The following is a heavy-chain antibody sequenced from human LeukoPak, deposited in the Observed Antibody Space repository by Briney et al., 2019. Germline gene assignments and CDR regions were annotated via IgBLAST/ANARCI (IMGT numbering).Heavy chain of an antibody. V-gene: IGHV3-30-3*01. D-gene: IGHD4-11*01. J-gene: IGHJ3*02. CDR3: ARGDYSNYGGAFDI. Sequence: GGSLRLSCAASGFIFKSHVMHWVRQAPGKGLEWVALASYDGTNQYYADSVKGRFTISRDNAKNSLYLQMNSLRAEDTAVYYCARGDYSNYGGAFDIWGQGTMVTVSS. CDR2: ASYDGTNQ. CDR1: GFIFKSHV.